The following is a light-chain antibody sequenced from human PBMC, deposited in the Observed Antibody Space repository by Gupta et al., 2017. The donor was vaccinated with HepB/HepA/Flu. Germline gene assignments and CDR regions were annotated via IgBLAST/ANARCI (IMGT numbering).Light chain of an antibody. CDR1: SSDVGSYNL. V-gene: IGLV2-23*02. Sequence: SALPPPASVSGSPGPSITISCTGTSSDVGSYNLVYWYPQHPGKAPKLMLYEVSQRTAGVANRFSGSKSGNTASLTISGLKVEAEADYYCCSDACSNVYVFGTGTKVTVL. J-gene: IGLJ1*01. CDR2: EVS. CDR3: CSDACSNVYV.